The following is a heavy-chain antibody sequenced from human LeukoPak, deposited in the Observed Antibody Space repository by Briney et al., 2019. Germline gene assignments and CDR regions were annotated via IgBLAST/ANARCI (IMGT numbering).Heavy chain of an antibody. D-gene: IGHD6-13*01. CDR3: ATPAAGPGAEYSLY. CDR1: GFTFSSYS. J-gene: IGHJ1*01. Sequence: GGSLRLSCAASGFTFSSYSMNWVRQAPGKGLEWVSSIDFTSRYIYNADSVRGRFTTSRDNAKNSLDLQMNSLKVEDTAVYYCATPAAGPGAEYSLYWGQGTLVIVSS. CDR2: IDFTSRYI. V-gene: IGHV3-21*01.